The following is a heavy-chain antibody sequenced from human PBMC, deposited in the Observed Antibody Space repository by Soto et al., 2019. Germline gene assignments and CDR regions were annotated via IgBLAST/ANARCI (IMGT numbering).Heavy chain of an antibody. D-gene: IGHD3-22*01. CDR3: ARYYYDSTYYYGMDV. V-gene: IGHV1-2*02. CDR2: INPNSGGT. Sequence: XSGKDSCEASGYTFTGYYMHWVRQAPGQGLEWMGWINPNSGGTNYAQKLQGRVTMTRDTSISTAYMELSRLRSDDTAVYYCARYYYDSTYYYGMDVWGQGTTVTASS. CDR1: GYTFTGYY. J-gene: IGHJ6*02.